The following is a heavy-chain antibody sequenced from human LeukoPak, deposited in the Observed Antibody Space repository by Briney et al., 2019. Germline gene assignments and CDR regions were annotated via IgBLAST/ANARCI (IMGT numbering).Heavy chain of an antibody. CDR3: AKDFWSGYYPNY. CDR2: SGSGGST. Sequence: GGSLRLSCAASGFTFSSYAMCWVCQAPGKGLGWVSGSGSGGSTYYADSVMRRFTISRDNTKNTLYLQMNSLRAEDTAVYYCAKDFWSGYYPNYWGQGTLVTVSS. V-gene: IGHV3-23*01. D-gene: IGHD3-3*01. J-gene: IGHJ4*02. CDR1: GFTFSSYA.